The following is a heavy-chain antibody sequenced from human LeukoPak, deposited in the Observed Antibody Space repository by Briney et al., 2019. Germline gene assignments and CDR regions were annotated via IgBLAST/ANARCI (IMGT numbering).Heavy chain of an antibody. CDR3: ARHFRIAAAGTFDY. D-gene: IGHD6-13*01. CDR2: IYYSGST. CDR1: GGSISIYY. V-gene: IGHV4-59*08. J-gene: IGHJ4*02. Sequence: SETLSLTCTVSGGSISIYYWSWIRQPPGKGLEWIGYIYYSGSTIYNPSLKSRVTISVDTSKIHFSLKLSSVTAADTAVYYCARHFRIAAAGTFDYWGQGTLVTVSS.